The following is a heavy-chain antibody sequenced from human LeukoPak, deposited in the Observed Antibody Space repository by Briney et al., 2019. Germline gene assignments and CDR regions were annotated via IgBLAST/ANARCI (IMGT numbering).Heavy chain of an antibody. CDR1: GFDFNNYV. CDR3: ASLLMGPEGFDY. CDR2: ISYDGSNI. D-gene: IGHD2-15*01. V-gene: IGHV3-30-3*01. Sequence: PGGSLRLSCAASGFDFNNYVMHWVRQAPGKGLEWVAVISYDGSNIYYSDSVKGRFTISRDNAKNSLYLQMNSLRAEDTAVYYCASLLMGPEGFDYWGQGTLVTVSS. J-gene: IGHJ4*02.